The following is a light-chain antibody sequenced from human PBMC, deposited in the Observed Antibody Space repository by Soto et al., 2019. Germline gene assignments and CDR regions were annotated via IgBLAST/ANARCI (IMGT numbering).Light chain of an antibody. V-gene: IGKV1-5*01. CDR2: DAS. CDR3: QQYDSVLGT. Sequence: DIQMTQSPSTLSASLGDRVTITCRASQTINSWLAWYQQKPGKAPKFLIYDASSLESGVPSSFSGSGSGTEFTLTISSLQPDDFATYYCQQYDSVLGTFGPGTKVDIK. J-gene: IGKJ1*01. CDR1: QTINSW.